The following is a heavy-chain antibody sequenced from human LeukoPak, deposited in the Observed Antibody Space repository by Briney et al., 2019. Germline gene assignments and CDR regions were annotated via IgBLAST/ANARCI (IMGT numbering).Heavy chain of an antibody. CDR3: ARSRAVGWFDP. CDR1: GGSISSYY. J-gene: IGHJ5*02. D-gene: IGHD4-23*01. CDR2: IYYSGST. Sequence: PSETLSLTCTVSGGSISSYYWSWIRQPPGKGLEWIGYIYYSGSTNYNPSLKRRVTISVDTSKNQFSLKLSSVTAADTAVYYCARSRAVGWFDPWGQGTLVTVSS. V-gene: IGHV4-59*08.